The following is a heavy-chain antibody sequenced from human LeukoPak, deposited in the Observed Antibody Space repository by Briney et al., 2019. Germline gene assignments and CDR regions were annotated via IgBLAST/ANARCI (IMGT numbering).Heavy chain of an antibody. CDR1: GGTFSSYA. J-gene: IGHJ5*02. CDR2: IIPIFGTA. Sequence: VKVSCKASGGTFSSYAISWVRQAPGQGLEWMGGIIPIFGTANYAQKFQGRVTITADESTSTAYMELSSLRSEDTAVYYCASHPYSSSLGVNWFDPWGQGTLVTVSS. V-gene: IGHV1-69*01. D-gene: IGHD6-13*01. CDR3: ASHPYSSSLGVNWFDP.